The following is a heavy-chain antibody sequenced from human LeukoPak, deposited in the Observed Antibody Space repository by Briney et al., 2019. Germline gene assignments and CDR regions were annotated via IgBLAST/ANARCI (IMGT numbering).Heavy chain of an antibody. J-gene: IGHJ4*02. D-gene: IGHD3-22*01. V-gene: IGHV4-61*02. CDR2: IYTSGST. CDR3: ARSIYDSSGLFDY. Sequence: SQTLSLTCTVSGGSITSGSYYWSWFRQPAGKGLEWIGRIYTSGSTDYNPSLKSRVTMSVDTSKNQFSLKLGSVTAADTAVYYCARSIYDSSGLFDYWGQGTLVTVSS. CDR1: GGSITSGSYY.